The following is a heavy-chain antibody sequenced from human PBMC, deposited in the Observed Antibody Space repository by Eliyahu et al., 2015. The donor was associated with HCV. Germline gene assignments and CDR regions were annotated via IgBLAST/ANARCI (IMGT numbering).Heavy chain of an antibody. Sequence: QVQLVQSGAEVKKPGASVKVSCKASGYTFTSYGXSWVGQAPGQGLEWMGWIRAYNGNTNYAQKLQGRVTMTTDTSTSTAYMELRSLRSDDTAVYYCARGGGPRRDILTGYYDQYYFDYWGQGTLVTVSS. CDR3: ARGGGPRRDILTGYYDQYYFDY. CDR1: GYTFTSYG. CDR2: IRAYNGNT. J-gene: IGHJ4*02. V-gene: IGHV1-18*01. D-gene: IGHD3-9*01.